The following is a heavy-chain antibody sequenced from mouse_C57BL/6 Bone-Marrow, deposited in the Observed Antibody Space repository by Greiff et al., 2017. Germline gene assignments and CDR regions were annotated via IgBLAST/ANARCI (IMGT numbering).Heavy chain of an antibody. CDR2: IDPEDGDT. Sequence: EVQLQQSGAELVRPGASVKLSCTASGFNIKDYYMHWVKQRPEQGLEWIGRIDPEDGDTEYAPKFQGKATMTADTSSNTAYLQLSSLTSEDTAVYYCTTDGSSLYAMDYWGQGTSVTVSS. CDR1: GFNIKDYY. J-gene: IGHJ4*01. CDR3: TTDGSSLYAMDY. V-gene: IGHV14-1*01. D-gene: IGHD1-1*01.